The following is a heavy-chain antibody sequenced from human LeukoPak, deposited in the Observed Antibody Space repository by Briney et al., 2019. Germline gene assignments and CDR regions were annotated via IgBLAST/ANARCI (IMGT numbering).Heavy chain of an antibody. CDR1: GFSFSSYG. CDR3: AKVVLVYYYMDV. V-gene: IGHV3-30*02. J-gene: IGHJ6*03. Sequence: GGSLRLSCAASGFSFSSYGMHWVRQAPGKGLEWVAFIPYDGSYKYYVDSVKGRFTISRDNSKNTLYLQMSSLRAEDTAVYYCAKVVLVYYYMDVWGKGTTVTVSS. CDR2: IPYDGSYK. D-gene: IGHD3-3*02.